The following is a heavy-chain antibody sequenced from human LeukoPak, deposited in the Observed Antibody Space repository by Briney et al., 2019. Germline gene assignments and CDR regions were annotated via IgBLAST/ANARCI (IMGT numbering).Heavy chain of an antibody. D-gene: IGHD2-21*02. Sequence: GGSLRLSCAASGFTFSRYWMHWVRQAPGKGLVWVSRINGDGSSTSYADSVQGRFTISRDNAKNTLYLQMKSLRADDTAVYYCAREGGCGGDCYDYYYGMDVWGQGTTVTVSS. J-gene: IGHJ6*02. CDR1: GFTFSRYW. V-gene: IGHV3-74*01. CDR3: AREGGCGGDCYDYYYGMDV. CDR2: INGDGSST.